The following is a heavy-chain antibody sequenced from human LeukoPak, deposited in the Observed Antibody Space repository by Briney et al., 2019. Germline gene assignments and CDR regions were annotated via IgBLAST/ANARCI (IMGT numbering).Heavy chain of an antibody. J-gene: IGHJ4*02. Sequence: SETLSLTCTVSGGSISSYYWSWIRQPPGKGLEWIGYIYYSGSTNYNPSLKSRVTISVDTSKNQFSLKLSSVTAADTAVYYCARQPFGGTLHYWGKEPRVPVPS. CDR1: GGSISSYY. D-gene: IGHD2/OR15-2a*01. CDR2: IYYSGST. V-gene: IGHV4-59*08. CDR3: ARQPFGGTLHY.